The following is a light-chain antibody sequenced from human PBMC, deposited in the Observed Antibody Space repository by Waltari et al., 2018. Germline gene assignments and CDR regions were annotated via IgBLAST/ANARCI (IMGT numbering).Light chain of an antibody. V-gene: IGKV2-28*01. CDR3: MLTLQTPCT. CDR2: LGA. Sequence: EIVMTKSPRSLPVTPGEPASISCRSSRSLVHNDGYSSLNWYLQKPGQSPLLLNYLGANRAPGVPDRFSGSGSGPDFPLKFSRVEAEDVGVYYCMLTLQTPCTFCHGTKLEL. J-gene: IGKJ2*02. CDR1: RSLVHNDGYSS.